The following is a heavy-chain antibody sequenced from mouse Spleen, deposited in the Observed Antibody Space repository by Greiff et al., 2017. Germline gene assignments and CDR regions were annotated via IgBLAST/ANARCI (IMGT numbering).Heavy chain of an antibody. CDR2: INPSTGGT. CDR3: ARRIYFDY. J-gene: IGHJ2*01. Sequence: EVQLQQSGPELVKPGASVKISCKASGYSFTGYYMHWVKQSSEKSLEWIGEINPSTGGTSYNQKFKGKATLTVDKSSSTAYMQLKSLTSEDSAVYYCARRIYFDYWGQGTTLTVSS. CDR1: GYSFTGYY. V-gene: IGHV1-43*01.